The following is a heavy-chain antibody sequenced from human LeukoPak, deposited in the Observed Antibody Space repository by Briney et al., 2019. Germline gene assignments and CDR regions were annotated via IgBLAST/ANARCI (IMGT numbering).Heavy chain of an antibody. J-gene: IGHJ3*02. CDR1: GGSISSYY. D-gene: IGHD6-13*01. Sequence: PSETLSLTCTVSGGSISSYYWSWIRQPPGKGLEWIGYIYYSGSTNYNPSLKSRVTISVDTSKNQFSLKLSSVTAADTAVYYCARGSSSQYWAALPDAFDIWGQGAMVTVSS. CDR2: IYYSGST. V-gene: IGHV4-59*08. CDR3: ARGSSSQYWAALPDAFDI.